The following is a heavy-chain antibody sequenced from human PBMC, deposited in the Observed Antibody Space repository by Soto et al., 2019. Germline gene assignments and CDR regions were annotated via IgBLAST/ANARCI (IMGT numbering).Heavy chain of an antibody. V-gene: IGHV1-69*13. D-gene: IGHD3-22*01. CDR1: GVTFSSYA. CDR3: AREESYSGYYPHDAFDI. J-gene: IGHJ3*02. Sequence: SVKVSCKASGVTFSSYAISWVRQAPGQGLEWMGGIIPIFGTANYAQKFQGRVTITADESTSTAYMELSSLRSEDTAVYYCAREESYSGYYPHDAFDIWGQGTMVTVSS. CDR2: IIPIFGTA.